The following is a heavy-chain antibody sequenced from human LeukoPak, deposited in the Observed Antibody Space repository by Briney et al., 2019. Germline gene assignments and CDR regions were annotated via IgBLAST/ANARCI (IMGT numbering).Heavy chain of an antibody. CDR1: GFTFSDYY. CDR2: ISSSGRTM. CDR3: ARESLPPYYYDSSGYQPFDY. V-gene: IGHV3-11*04. D-gene: IGHD3-22*01. Sequence: PGGSLRLFCAASGFTFSDYYMSWIRQAPGKGLEWVSYISSSGRTMYYADSVKGRFTISRDNAKNSLYLQMNSLRAEDTVVYYCARESLPPYYYDSSGYQPFDYWGQGTLVTVSS. J-gene: IGHJ4*02.